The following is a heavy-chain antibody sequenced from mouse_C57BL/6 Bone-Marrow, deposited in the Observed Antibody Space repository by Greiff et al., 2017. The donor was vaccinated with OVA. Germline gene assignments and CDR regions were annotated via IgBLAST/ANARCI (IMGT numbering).Heavy chain of an antibody. Sequence: QVQLKQSGPELVKPGASVKLSCKASGYTFTSYDINWVKPRPGQGLEWIGWIYPRDGSTKYNEKFKGKATLTVDTSSRTSYMAHHSLTSEDSAVYFCAFAKGAWFAYWGQGTLVTVSA. V-gene: IGHV1-85*01. CDR2: IYPRDGST. CDR3: AFAKGAWFAY. J-gene: IGHJ3*01. CDR1: GYTFTSYD. D-gene: IGHD6-1*01.